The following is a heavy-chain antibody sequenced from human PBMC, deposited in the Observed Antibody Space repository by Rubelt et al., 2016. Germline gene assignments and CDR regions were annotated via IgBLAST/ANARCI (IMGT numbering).Heavy chain of an antibody. Sequence: QLQLQESGPGLVKPSETLSLTCTVSGGSISSSSYYWGWIRQPPGKGLEWIGSIYYSGSTYYNPSLKSRVTISVDTPKNQFSLKLSSVTAADTAVYYCARGQVVRGVIILNWFDPWGQGTLVTVSS. J-gene: IGHJ5*02. CDR3: ARGQVVRGVIILNWFDP. V-gene: IGHV4-39*07. CDR2: IYYSGST. CDR1: GGSISSSSYY. D-gene: IGHD3-10*01.